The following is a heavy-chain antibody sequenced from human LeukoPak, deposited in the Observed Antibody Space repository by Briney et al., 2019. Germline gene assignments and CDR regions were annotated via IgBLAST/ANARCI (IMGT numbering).Heavy chain of an antibody. CDR1: GGSISSYY. J-gene: IGHJ4*02. V-gene: IGHV4-59*01. Sequence: SETLSLTCTVSGGSISSYYRSWIRQPPGKGLEWIGYIYYSGSTNYNPSLKSRVTISVDTSKNQFSLKLRSVTAADTAVYYCARGSSVSSWLDCWGQGTLVTVSS. CDR2: IYYSGST. CDR3: ARGSSVSSWLDC. D-gene: IGHD6-13*01.